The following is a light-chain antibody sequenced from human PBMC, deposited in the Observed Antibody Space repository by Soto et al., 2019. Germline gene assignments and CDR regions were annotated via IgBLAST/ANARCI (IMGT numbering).Light chain of an antibody. CDR1: HAISDY. Sequence: DIQMTQSPSSLSASVGDRVTITCRASHAISDYLNWYQVRPGKAPKLLIYAASTLQSGVPSRFSGSESGTDFTLTISSLQPEDCATYSCQQTYNTPITFGPGTRLEIK. CDR2: AAS. V-gene: IGKV1-39*01. J-gene: IGKJ5*01. CDR3: QQTYNTPIT.